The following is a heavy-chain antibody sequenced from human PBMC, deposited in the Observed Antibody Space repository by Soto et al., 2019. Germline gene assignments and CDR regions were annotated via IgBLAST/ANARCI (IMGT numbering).Heavy chain of an antibody. CDR3: ARDKRDLRFLEWSYYFGY. D-gene: IGHD3-3*01. Sequence: QVQLVESGGGVVQPGRSLRLSCAASGFTFSSCAIHWVRQAPGKGLEWVALISYDGSNKYYADSVKGRFTISRDNSKNTVYLQMNSLRAEDTAVYYCARDKRDLRFLEWSYYFGYWGQGTLVTVSS. CDR1: GFTFSSCA. CDR2: ISYDGSNK. J-gene: IGHJ4*02. V-gene: IGHV3-30-3*01.